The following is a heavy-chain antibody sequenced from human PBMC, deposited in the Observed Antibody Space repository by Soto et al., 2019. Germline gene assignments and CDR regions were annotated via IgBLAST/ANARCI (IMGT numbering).Heavy chain of an antibody. J-gene: IGHJ3*02. Sequence: QVQLVQSGAEVKKPGSSVKVSCKASGGTFSSYAISWVRQAPGQGLEWMGGIIPIFGTANYAQKFQGRVTITADESTSTAYMELSSLRSEDTAVYYCARVLVAGYCSGGSCYSRAFDIWGQGIMVTVSS. D-gene: IGHD2-15*01. CDR2: IIPIFGTA. V-gene: IGHV1-69*01. CDR3: ARVLVAGYCSGGSCYSRAFDI. CDR1: GGTFSSYA.